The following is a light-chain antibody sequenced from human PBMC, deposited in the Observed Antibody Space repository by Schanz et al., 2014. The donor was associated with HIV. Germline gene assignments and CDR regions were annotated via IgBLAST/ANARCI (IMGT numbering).Light chain of an antibody. J-gene: IGLJ2*01. CDR1: SSDVGGYNY. CDR2: DVS. CDR3: SSYIITSAPRVV. Sequence: QSALTQPASVSGSPGQSITISCTGTSSDVGGYNYVSWYQQHPGKAPKLMIYDVSNRPSGVSNRFSGSKSGNTASLTISGLQTDDEAHYYCSSYIITSAPRVVFGGGTKLTVL. V-gene: IGLV2-14*03.